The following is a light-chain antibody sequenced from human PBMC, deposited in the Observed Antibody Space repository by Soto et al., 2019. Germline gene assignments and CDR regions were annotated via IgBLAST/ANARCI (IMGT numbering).Light chain of an antibody. Sequence: DIQMNQSPSSLSASVGDRDTITCRASQSISSYLNWYPLKQGKVPKVXIYAASSLPSGVPSRFCGSGAGTDRTRTISSLQPEDVATDYCQQSYCTTRTFGQGTKVDIK. CDR3: QQSYCTTRT. CDR2: AAS. CDR1: QSISSY. J-gene: IGKJ1*01. V-gene: IGKV1-39*01.